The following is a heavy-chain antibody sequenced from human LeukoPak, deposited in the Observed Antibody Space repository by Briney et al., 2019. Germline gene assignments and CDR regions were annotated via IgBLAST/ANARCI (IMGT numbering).Heavy chain of an antibody. CDR3: ARRAYCGGDCYSGYFDY. D-gene: IGHD2-21*01. CDR2: IYSGGST. V-gene: IGHV3-66*02. Sequence: PGGSLRLSCAAAGFTFSDYYMSWVRQAPGKGLEWVSVIYSGGSTYYSDSVKGRFTISRDNSKNTLYLQMNSLRAENTAVYYCARRAYCGGDCYSGYFDYWGQGTLVTVSS. J-gene: IGHJ4*02. CDR1: GFTFSDYY.